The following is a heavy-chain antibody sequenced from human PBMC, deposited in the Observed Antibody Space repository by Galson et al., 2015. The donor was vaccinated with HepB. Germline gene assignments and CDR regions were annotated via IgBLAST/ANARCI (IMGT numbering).Heavy chain of an antibody. CDR3: VKGPHSSSRYYFDY. V-gene: IGHV3-64*05. CDR2: ISSHGSST. J-gene: IGHJ4*02. D-gene: IGHD6-13*01. CDR1: GFTFSNYA. Sequence: SLRLSCAASGFTFSNYAMQWVRQAPGKGLECVSGISSHGSSTYYADSVKGRFTISRDNSKNTLYFQMNSLTTDDTAVYYCVKGPHSSSRYYFDYWGQGTLVTVSS.